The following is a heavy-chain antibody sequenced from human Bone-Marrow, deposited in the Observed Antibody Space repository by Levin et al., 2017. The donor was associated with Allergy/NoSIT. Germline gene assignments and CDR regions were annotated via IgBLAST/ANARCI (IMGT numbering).Heavy chain of an antibody. D-gene: IGHD6-19*01. Sequence: GESLKISCAASGFTFSSYGMHWVRQAPGKGLEWVAVISYDGSNKYYADSVKGRFTISRDNSKNTLYLQMNSLRAEDTAVYYCAKELQTYAVFQWLGRGDYDYDGMDVWGQGTTVTVSS. CDR3: AKELQTYAVFQWLGRGDYDYDGMDV. CDR1: GFTFSSYG. CDR2: ISYDGSNK. V-gene: IGHV3-30*18. J-gene: IGHJ6*02.